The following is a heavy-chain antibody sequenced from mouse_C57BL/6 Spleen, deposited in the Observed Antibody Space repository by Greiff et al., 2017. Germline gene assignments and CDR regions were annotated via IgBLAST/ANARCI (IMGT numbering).Heavy chain of an antibody. D-gene: IGHD2-2*01. Sequence: EVKLVESGGDLVKPGGSLKLSCAASGFTFSSYGMSWVRQTPDKRLEWVATISSGGSYTYYPDSVKGRFTISRDNAKNTLYLQMSSLKSEDTAMYYCARHTYGYDDDVYYFDYWGQGTTLTVSS. V-gene: IGHV5-6*01. CDR1: GFTFSSYG. CDR2: ISSGGSYT. J-gene: IGHJ2*01. CDR3: ARHTYGYDDDVYYFDY.